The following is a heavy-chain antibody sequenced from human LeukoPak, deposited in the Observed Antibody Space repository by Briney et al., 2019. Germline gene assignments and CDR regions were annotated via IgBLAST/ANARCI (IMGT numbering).Heavy chain of an antibody. V-gene: IGHV3-21*01. Sequence: GGSLRLSCAASGFTFSDYTMNWVRQAPGKGLEWVSSISSISSYIYFANSVRGRFTIYRDNAKNSLYLQMSSLRAEDTAVYYCAKDSPSRTATTEVPVDYWGQGTLVTVSS. J-gene: IGHJ4*02. CDR1: GFTFSDYT. D-gene: IGHD5-24*01. CDR2: ISSISSYI. CDR3: AKDSPSRTATTEVPVDY.